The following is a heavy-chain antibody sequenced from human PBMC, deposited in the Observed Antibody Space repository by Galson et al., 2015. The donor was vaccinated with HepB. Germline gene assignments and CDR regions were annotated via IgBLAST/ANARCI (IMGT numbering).Heavy chain of an antibody. J-gene: IGHJ4*02. D-gene: IGHD1-26*01. Sequence: SLRLSCAASGFTFSSYSMNWVRQAPGKGLEWVSSISSSSSYIYYADSVKGRFTISRDNAKNSLYLQMNSLRAEDTAVYYCARDLVGALADHFDYWGQGTLVTVSS. V-gene: IGHV3-21*01. CDR2: ISSSSSYI. CDR3: ARDLVGALADHFDY. CDR1: GFTFSSYS.